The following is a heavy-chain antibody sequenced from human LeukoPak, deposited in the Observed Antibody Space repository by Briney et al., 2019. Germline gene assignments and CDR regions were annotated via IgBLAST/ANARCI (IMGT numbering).Heavy chain of an antibody. CDR1: GFTVSSNY. CDR3: AKGHCTGASCHEGGDED. CDR2: ISDSGAGT. Sequence: GGSLRLSCAASGFTVSSNYMSWVRQAPGKGLEWVSVISDSGAGTYYADSVEGRFIISRDNSKNTLFLQMNSLRADDTAVYYCAKGHCTGASCHEGGDEDWGQGTLVTVSS. D-gene: IGHD2-8*02. V-gene: IGHV3-23*01. J-gene: IGHJ4*02.